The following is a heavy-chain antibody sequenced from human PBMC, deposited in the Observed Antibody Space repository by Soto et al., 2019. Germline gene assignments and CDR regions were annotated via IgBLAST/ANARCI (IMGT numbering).Heavy chain of an antibody. J-gene: IGHJ4*02. D-gene: IGHD2-2*01. CDR2: ISTDGSST. CDR3: ARATGSNHPFDY. V-gene: IGHV3-74*01. Sequence: EVQLVESGGGLVQPGGSLRLSCAATGFTFSTYWMHWVRQGPGKGLVWVSRISTDGSSTTYADSVKGRFTISRDNAKTTLYLQMNSRRAEDTAVYYCARATGSNHPFDYWGQGSLVTVSS. CDR1: GFTFSTYW.